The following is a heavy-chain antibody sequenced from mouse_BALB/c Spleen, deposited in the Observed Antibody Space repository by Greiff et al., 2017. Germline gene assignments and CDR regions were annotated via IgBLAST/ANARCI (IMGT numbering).Heavy chain of an antibody. CDR3: AREGGIFYYGLN. J-gene: IGHJ2*01. CDR1: GYAFTNYW. CDR2: IYPGSGNT. D-gene: IGHD1-1*01. V-gene: IGHV1-63*01. Sequence: QVQLQQSGAELVRPGTSVKISCKASGYAFTNYWLGWVKQRPGHGLEWIGDIYPGSGNTYYNEKFKGKATLTADKSSSTAYMQLSSLTSEDSAVYFCAREGGIFYYGLNWGQGTTLTVSS.